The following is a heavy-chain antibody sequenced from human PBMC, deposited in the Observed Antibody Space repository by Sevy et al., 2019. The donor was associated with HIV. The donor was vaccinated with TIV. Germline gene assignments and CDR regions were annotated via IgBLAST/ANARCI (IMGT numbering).Heavy chain of an antibody. J-gene: IGHJ3*02. CDR2: ISYDGSNK. V-gene: IGHV3-30-3*01. CDR3: ARAPPPRAFDI. Sequence: WGSLRLSCAASGFTFSSYAMHWVRQAPGKGLEWVAVISYDGSNKYYADSVKGRFTISRDNSKNTLYLQMNSLRAEDTAVYYCARAPPPRAFDIWGQGTMVTVSS. CDR1: GFTFSSYA.